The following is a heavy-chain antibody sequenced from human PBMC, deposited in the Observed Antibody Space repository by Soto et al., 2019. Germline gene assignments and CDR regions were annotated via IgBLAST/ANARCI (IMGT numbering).Heavy chain of an antibody. Sequence: QVQLQESGPGLLKPSQTLSLTCTVSGNSISPGAYYWSWLRQHPVKVLEWIGHIFYSGNTHYSPSLESRVTISVDTSKNQFSIKLPSVTVADTAIYYCAREGRSAAPQTGFDLWGQGTLVTVSS. CDR2: IFYSGNT. CDR3: AREGRSAAPQTGFDL. V-gene: IGHV4-31*03. J-gene: IGHJ4*02. CDR1: GNSISPGAYY. D-gene: IGHD3-10*01.